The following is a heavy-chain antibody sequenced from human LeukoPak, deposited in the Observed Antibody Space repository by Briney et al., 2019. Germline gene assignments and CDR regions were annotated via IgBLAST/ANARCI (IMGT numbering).Heavy chain of an antibody. CDR1: GYTFTAHY. D-gene: IGHD1-1*01. Sequence: ASVKVSCKTSGYTFTAHYIHWVRQAPGQGLEWMGWINPNNGDTNYAQKFQGGVTMTRDTSISTAYMELSSLRSDDTAVYYCARVSAAAGTYPSDSWGQGTLDTVSS. J-gene: IGHJ4*02. V-gene: IGHV1-2*02. CDR3: ARVSAAAGTYPSDS. CDR2: INPNNGDT.